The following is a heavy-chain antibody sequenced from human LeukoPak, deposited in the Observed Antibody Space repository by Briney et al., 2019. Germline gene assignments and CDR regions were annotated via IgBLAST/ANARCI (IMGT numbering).Heavy chain of an antibody. Sequence: SETLSLTCNVSGGSISSFYWSWIRQPAGKGLEWIGRIYTSGTIYYNPSLKSRVTMSVDTSKSQVSLKLSSVTAADTAVYYCARDHDVVNNFYYGMDVWGQGTTVTVSS. D-gene: IGHD4-23*01. CDR1: GGSISSFY. CDR2: IYTSGTI. CDR3: ARDHDVVNNFYYGMDV. V-gene: IGHV4-4*07. J-gene: IGHJ6*02.